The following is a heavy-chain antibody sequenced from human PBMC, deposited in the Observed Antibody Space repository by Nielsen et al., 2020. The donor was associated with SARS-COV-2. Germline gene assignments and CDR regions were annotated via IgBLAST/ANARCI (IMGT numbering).Heavy chain of an antibody. V-gene: IGHV3-30*02. D-gene: IGHD1-26*01. Sequence: GGFLRLSCAASGFTFSNYGMHWVRQAPGKGLEWVAFIRYDGSRQYYADSVKGRFTISRDNSKNTLYLQINSLRAEDTAVFYCAKDHHYSGRSFDYWGQGTLVTVSS. CDR2: IRYDGSRQ. CDR1: GFTFSNYG. CDR3: AKDHHYSGRSFDY. J-gene: IGHJ4*02.